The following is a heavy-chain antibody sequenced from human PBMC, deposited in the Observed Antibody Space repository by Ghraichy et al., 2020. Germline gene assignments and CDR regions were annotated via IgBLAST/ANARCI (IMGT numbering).Heavy chain of an antibody. V-gene: IGHV4-59*01. J-gene: IGHJ5*02. Sequence: SETLSLTCAVSGGSMSGYYWSWIRQSPDKGLEWIGHIYYSGTTKYNPSLASRVTISIDTSKNQFSLKLSSVTAADTAIYYCARGYNTGVWGWFDPWGQGTLVTVSS. CDR2: IYYSGTT. CDR3: ARGYNTGVWGWFDP. D-gene: IGHD5-24*01. CDR1: GGSMSGYY.